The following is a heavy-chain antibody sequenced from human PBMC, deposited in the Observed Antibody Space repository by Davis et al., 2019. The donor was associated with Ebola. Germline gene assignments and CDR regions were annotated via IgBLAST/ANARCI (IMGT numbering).Heavy chain of an antibody. CDR3: ARYQGVTPTDY. CDR1: GYTFTSYY. CDR2: ISAYNGNT. J-gene: IGHJ4*02. D-gene: IGHD2-2*01. V-gene: IGHV1-18*04. Sequence: ASVKVSCKASGYTFTSYYMHWVRQAPGQGLEWMGWISAYNGNTNYAQKLQGRVTMTTDTSTSTAYMELRSLRSDDTAVYYCARYQGVTPTDYWGQGTLVTVSS.